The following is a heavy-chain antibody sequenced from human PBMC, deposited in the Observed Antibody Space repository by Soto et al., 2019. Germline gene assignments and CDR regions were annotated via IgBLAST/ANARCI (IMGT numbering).Heavy chain of an antibody. CDR3: ARVHTATTYFDV. J-gene: IGHJ2*01. Sequence: QVQLVQSGAEVRKPGASVKGSCKASGYTFTSYDINWVRQASGQGLEWMGWMNPNSGNTGSAQRYQGRLTLTRNTSINTAYMELTSLTSEDAAVYYCARVHTATTYFDVWGRGTLV. CDR2: MNPNSGNT. D-gene: IGHD4-17*01. CDR1: GYTFTSYD. V-gene: IGHV1-8*01.